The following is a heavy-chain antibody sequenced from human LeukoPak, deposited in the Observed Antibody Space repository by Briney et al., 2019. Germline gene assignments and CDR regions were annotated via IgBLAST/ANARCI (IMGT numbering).Heavy chain of an antibody. CDR3: ARGRAPDGDYDAFDI. J-gene: IGHJ3*02. CDR1: GYTFTSYG. V-gene: IGHV1-18*01. CDR2: ISAYNGNT. Sequence: ASVKVSCKASGYTFTSYGISWVRQAPGQGLEWMGWISAYNGNTNYAQKLQGRVTMTTDTSTSTAYMELRSLRSEDTAVYYCARGRAPDGDYDAFDIWGQGTMVTVSS. D-gene: IGHD4-17*01.